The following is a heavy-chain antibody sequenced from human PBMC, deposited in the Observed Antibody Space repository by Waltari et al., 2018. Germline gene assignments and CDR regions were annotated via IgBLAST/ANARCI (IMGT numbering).Heavy chain of an antibody. J-gene: IGHJ4*02. CDR1: GFTFSSYA. CDR2: ISYDGSNK. Sequence: QVQLVESGGGVVQPGRSLRLSCAASGFTFSSYAMHWFRQAPGKGLEWVAVISYDGSNKYYADSVKGRFTISRDNSKNTLYLQMNSLRAEDTAVYYCARAEFYYAPDYWGQGTLVTVSS. V-gene: IGHV3-30*01. CDR3: ARAEFYYAPDY. D-gene: IGHD2-2*01.